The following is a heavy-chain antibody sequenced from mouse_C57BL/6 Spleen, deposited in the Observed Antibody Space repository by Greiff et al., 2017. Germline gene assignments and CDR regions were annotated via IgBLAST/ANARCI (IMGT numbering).Heavy chain of an antibody. CDR1: GYTFTSYW. J-gene: IGHJ1*03. Sequence: QVQLQQPGAELVMPGASVKLSCKASGYTFTSYWMHWVKQRPGQGLEWIGEIDPSDSYTNSNQKFKGKSTLTVDKSSSTAYMQLSSLTSEDSAVYYCARSGDSSGYNWYFDVWGTGTTVTVSS. CDR2: IDPSDSYT. D-gene: IGHD3-2*02. CDR3: ARSGDSSGYNWYFDV. V-gene: IGHV1-69*01.